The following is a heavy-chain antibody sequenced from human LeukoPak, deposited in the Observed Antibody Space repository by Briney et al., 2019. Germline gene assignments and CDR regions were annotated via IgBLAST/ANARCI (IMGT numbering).Heavy chain of an antibody. D-gene: IGHD2-15*01. V-gene: IGHV5-51*03. Sequence: GESLKISCKGSGYSFTSYWIGWVRQMPGKGLEWTGIIYPGDSDTRYSPSFQGQVTISADKSISTAYLQWSSLKASDTAMYYCASPAKRDCSGGSCYPGGAFDIWGQGTMVTVSS. CDR1: GYSFTSYW. CDR3: ASPAKRDCSGGSCYPGGAFDI. J-gene: IGHJ3*02. CDR2: IYPGDSDT.